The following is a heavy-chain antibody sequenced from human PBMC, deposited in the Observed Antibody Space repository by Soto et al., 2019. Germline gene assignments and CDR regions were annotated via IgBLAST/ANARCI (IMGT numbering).Heavy chain of an antibody. CDR3: ATGWFGAAQH. CDR1: GGSISSSSYY. CDR2: IYYSGST. Sequence: QLQLQESGPGLVKPSETLSLTCTVSGGSISSSSYYWGWIRHPPGKGLVWIGSIYYSGSTYYNPSLKSRVTISVDTSKNQFSLKLSSVTAADTAVYYGATGWFGAAQHGGQGTLVTVSS. J-gene: IGHJ1*01. D-gene: IGHD3-10*01. V-gene: IGHV4-39*01.